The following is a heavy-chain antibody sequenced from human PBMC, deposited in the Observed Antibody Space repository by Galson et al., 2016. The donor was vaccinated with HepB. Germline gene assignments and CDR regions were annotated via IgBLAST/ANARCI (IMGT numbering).Heavy chain of an antibody. CDR1: GFTFSSYG. D-gene: IGHD3-10*01. CDR3: ARDRGPFDAFDI. CDR2: ISSSSNFI. Sequence: LRLSCAASGFTFSSYGMHWVRQAPGKGLDWVATISSSSNFIYYADSVKGRFTISRDNAEDSLDLQMNSLRAEDTAVYYCARDRGPFDAFDIWGRGTMVTVSS. J-gene: IGHJ3*02. V-gene: IGHV3-21*01.